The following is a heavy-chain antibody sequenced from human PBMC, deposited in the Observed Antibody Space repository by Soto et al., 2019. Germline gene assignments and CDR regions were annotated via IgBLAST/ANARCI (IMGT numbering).Heavy chain of an antibody. CDR1: GYTFTIYG. J-gene: IGHJ4*02. D-gene: IGHD6-19*01. CDR3: ARDNEAVAGASPFDY. Sequence: ASVKVSCKASGYTFTIYGISWVRQAPGQGLEWMGWISAYNGNTNYAQKLQGRVTMTTDTSTSTAYMELRSLRSDDTAVYYCARDNEAVAGASPFDYWGQGTLVTVSS. CDR2: ISAYNGNT. V-gene: IGHV1-18*01.